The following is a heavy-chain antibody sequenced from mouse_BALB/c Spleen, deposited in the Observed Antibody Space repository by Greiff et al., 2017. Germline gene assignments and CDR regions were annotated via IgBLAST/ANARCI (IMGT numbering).Heavy chain of an antibody. CDR2: INPYNDGT. V-gene: IGHV1-14*01. CDR3: ATGNYAMDY. CDR1: GYTFTSYV. J-gene: IGHJ4*01. Sequence: LKESGPELVKPGASVKMSCKASGYTFTSYVMHWVKQKPGQGLEWIGYINPYNDGTKYNEKFKGKATLTSDKSSSTAYMELSSLTSEDSAVYYCATGNYAMDYWGQGTSVTVSS.